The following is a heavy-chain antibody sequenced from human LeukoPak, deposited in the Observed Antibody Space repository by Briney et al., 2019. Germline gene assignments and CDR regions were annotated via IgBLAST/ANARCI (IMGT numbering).Heavy chain of an antibody. V-gene: IGHV3-30*04. Sequence: PGRSLRLSCAASGFTFSSYAMHWVRQAPGKGLEWVAVISYDGSNKYYADSVKGRFTISRDNSKNTLYLQMNSPRAEDTAVYYCASPTGNLGYCSSTSCYESAFDIWGQGTMVTVSS. D-gene: IGHD2-2*01. J-gene: IGHJ3*02. CDR1: GFTFSSYA. CDR3: ASPTGNLGYCSSTSCYESAFDI. CDR2: ISYDGSNK.